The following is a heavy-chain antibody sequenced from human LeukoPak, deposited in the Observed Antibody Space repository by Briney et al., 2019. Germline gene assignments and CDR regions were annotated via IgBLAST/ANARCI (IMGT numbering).Heavy chain of an antibody. CDR2: ISSSGSTI. J-gene: IGHJ5*02. CDR3: ARQADIVVVPAGTFDP. V-gene: IGHV3-11*01. CDR1: GFTFSDYY. Sequence: GGSLRLSCAASGFTFSDYYMSWIRQAPGKGLEWVSYISSSGSTIYYADSVKGRFTISRDNAKNSLCLQVNSLRAEDTAVYYCARQADIVVVPAGTFDPWGQGTLVTVSS. D-gene: IGHD2-2*01.